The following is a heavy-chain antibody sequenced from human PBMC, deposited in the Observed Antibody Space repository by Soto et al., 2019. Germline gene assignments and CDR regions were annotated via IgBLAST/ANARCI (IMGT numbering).Heavy chain of an antibody. CDR1: GYTFTSYG. D-gene: IGHD3-9*01. CDR2: ISAYNGNT. J-gene: IGHJ4*02. V-gene: IGHV1-18*01. CDR3: ARGLIQTYYDILPGYPLDY. Sequence: ASVKVSCKASGYTFTSYGISWVRQAPGQGLEWMGWISAYNGNTNYAQKLQGRVTMTTDTSTSTAYMELRSLRSDDTAVYYCARGLIQTYYDILPGYPLDYWGQGTLVTVSS.